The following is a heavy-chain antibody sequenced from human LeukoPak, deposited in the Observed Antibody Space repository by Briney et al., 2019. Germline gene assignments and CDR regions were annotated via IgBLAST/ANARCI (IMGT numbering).Heavy chain of an antibody. Sequence: ASVKVSCKASGYPFNTYDINWVRQATGQGLEWMGWMNPNSGNTNCAQKFKGRVTMTRGTAMGTAYMALSSLTSEDTAVYYCASEKWVKREGVYYYYGITVWGQGTTVTVSS. D-gene: IGHD1-26*01. CDR2: MNPNSGNT. CDR3: ASEKWVKREGVYYYYGITV. V-gene: IGHV1-8*01. J-gene: IGHJ6*02. CDR1: GYPFNTYD.